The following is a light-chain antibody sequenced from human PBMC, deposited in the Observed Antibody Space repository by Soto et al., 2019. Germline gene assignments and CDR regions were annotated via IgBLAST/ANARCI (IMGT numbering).Light chain of an antibody. V-gene: IGKV3-20*01. CDR2: ATS. CDR3: QQYDNSPPWT. Sequence: EIVLTQSPGTLSFSPGERATLSCRASQSVSSTSLAWYQHKPGQATRLLIYATSNRASGIPGRFSGSGSGTDFTLTISRLEPEDFAVYYCQQYDNSPPWTFGQGTKVEI. J-gene: IGKJ1*01. CDR1: QSVSSTS.